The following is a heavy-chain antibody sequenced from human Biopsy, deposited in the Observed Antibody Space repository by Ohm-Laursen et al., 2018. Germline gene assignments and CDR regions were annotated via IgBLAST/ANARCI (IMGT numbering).Heavy chain of an antibody. CDR3: AREGELVADEYFDY. CDR1: GFAFESTA. J-gene: IGHJ4*02. CDR2: ISWNSYII. Sequence: SLRLSYTASGFAFESTAMHWVRQAPGKGLEWVSGISWNSYIIDYADSVKGRFTVSRDNAKKSLYLQMDRLRAEDTAVYYCAREGELVADEYFDYWGQGILVTVSS. V-gene: IGHV3-9*01. D-gene: IGHD6-13*01.